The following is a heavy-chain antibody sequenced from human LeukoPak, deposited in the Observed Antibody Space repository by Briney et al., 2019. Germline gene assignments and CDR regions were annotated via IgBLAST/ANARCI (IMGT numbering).Heavy chain of an antibody. J-gene: IGHJ4*02. V-gene: IGHV1-18*01. CDR3: ARDLRAYCSGGSCSYFDY. CDR2: ISAYNGNT. D-gene: IGHD2-15*01. CDR1: GYTFTSYG. Sequence: ASVKVSCKASGYTFTSYGISWARQAPGQGLEWMGWISAYNGNTNYAQKLQGRVTMTTDTSTSTAYMELRSLRSDDTAVYYYARDLRAYCSGGSCSYFDYWGQGTLVTVSS.